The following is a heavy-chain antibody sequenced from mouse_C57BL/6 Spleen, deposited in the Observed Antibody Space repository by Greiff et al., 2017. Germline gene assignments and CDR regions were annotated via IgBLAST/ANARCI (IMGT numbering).Heavy chain of an antibody. CDR3: ARATITTVASYWYFDV. Sequence: QVQLQQSGAELARPGASVKLSCKASGYTFTSYGISWVKQRTGQGLEWIGEIYPRSGNTYYNEKFKGKATLTADKSSSTAYMELRSLTSEDSAVYFCARATITTVASYWYFDVWGTGTTVTVSS. D-gene: IGHD1-1*01. CDR2: IYPRSGNT. V-gene: IGHV1-81*01. CDR1: GYTFTSYG. J-gene: IGHJ1*03.